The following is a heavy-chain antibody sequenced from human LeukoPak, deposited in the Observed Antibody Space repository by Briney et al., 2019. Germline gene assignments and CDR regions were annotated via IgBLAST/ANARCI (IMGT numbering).Heavy chain of an antibody. Sequence: ASVKASCKASGGTFNNYAFSWVRQAPGQGLEWMGGIIPMFGTVSYAQKFQGRVTVTTDASTDTVYMELSSLKFEDTALYYCARDHSGYSLGYALYYFDYWGQGTLVTVSS. J-gene: IGHJ4*02. D-gene: IGHD5-18*01. CDR3: ARDHSGYSLGYALYYFDY. V-gene: IGHV1-69*05. CDR1: GGTFNNYA. CDR2: IIPMFGTV.